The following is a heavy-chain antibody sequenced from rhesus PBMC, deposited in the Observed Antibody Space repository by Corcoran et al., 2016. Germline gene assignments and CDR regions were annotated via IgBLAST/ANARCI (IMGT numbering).Heavy chain of an antibody. CDR2: INGNRGST. D-gene: IGHD6-31*01. Sequence: QVQLQESGPGLVKPSETLSLTCAVSGASISSYWWNWIRQPPGKGLEWIGEINGNRGSTNNNPTLKRRFTISKDASKNQFSLKLSSVTAADTAVYYCARDRYSSGWYVVSLDVWGRGVLVTVSS. CDR3: ARDRYSSGWYVVSLDV. CDR1: GASISSYW. J-gene: IGHJ5-2*02. V-gene: IGHV4-80*01.